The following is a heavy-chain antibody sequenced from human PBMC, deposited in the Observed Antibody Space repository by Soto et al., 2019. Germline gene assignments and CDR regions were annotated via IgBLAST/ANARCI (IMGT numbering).Heavy chain of an antibody. CDR3: ARDRGSWPYNWFDL. V-gene: IGHV1-2*04. CDR1: GFTFTGYY. J-gene: IGHJ5*02. D-gene: IGHD6-19*01. CDR2: INPNSGGT. Sequence: QALLVQSGAEVKKPGASVKVSCKASGFTFTGYYMHWVRQAPGQGPEWMGWINPNSGGTKYAQKFQGWVTMTRDTSISTAYMELSRLKSDDTAVYYFARDRGSWPYNWFDLGGQGTLVTVSS.